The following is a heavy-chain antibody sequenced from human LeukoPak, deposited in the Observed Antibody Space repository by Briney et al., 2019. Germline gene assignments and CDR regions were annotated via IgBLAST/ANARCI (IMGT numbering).Heavy chain of an antibody. V-gene: IGHV3-48*02. D-gene: IGHD3-10*01. CDR2: TSSSSSTI. J-gene: IGHJ4*01. Sequence: PGGSLRLSCASSGFTFRRYRMLWPRQAPGKGLEWVSYTSSSSSTIYYADSVKGRFTISRDNAKNSLYLQMNSLRDEDTAVYYCARDVSPVVRASPKGYWGHGTLVTVSS. CDR1: GFTFRRYR. CDR3: ARDVSPVVRASPKGY.